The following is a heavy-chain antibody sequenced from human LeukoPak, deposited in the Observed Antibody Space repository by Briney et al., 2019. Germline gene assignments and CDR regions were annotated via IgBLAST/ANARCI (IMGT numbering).Heavy chain of an antibody. CDR1: GGSISSSSYY. D-gene: IGHD3-10*01. CDR2: IYYSGST. J-gene: IGHJ4*02. Sequence: ASETLSLTCTVSGGSISSSSYYWGWIRQPPGKGLEWIGSIYYSGSTYYNPSLKSRVTISVDTSKNQFSLKLSSVTAADTAVYYCARQAGGYWGQGTLVTVSS. CDR3: ARQAGGY. V-gene: IGHV4-39*01.